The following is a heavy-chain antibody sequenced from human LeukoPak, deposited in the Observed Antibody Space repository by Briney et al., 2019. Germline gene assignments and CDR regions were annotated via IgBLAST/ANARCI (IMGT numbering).Heavy chain of an antibody. Sequence: SVKVSCKASGGTLSSYAISLVRQAPGRGLEWMGGISPIFGTANYAQKFQGRVTITTDESASTAYMELTSLISEDTAVYYCARNTRYGAYFDSWGQRTLVTVSS. V-gene: IGHV1-69*05. CDR2: ISPIFGTA. J-gene: IGHJ4*02. CDR3: ARNTRYGAYFDS. D-gene: IGHD4-17*01. CDR1: GGTLSSYA.